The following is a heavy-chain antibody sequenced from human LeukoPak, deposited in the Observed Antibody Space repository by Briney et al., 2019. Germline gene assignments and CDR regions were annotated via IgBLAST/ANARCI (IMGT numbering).Heavy chain of an antibody. Sequence: ASVKISCKASGYTFTDDYMPAVRHAPGQGLEWMGWINPNSGGTNYAQQIQGRVTMTRDTSISTAYMELSNLRSDDTAVYYCARGIAAAGGRWFDPWGQGTLVTVSS. CDR3: ARGIAAAGGRWFDP. V-gene: IGHV1-2*02. CDR1: GYTFTDDY. CDR2: INPNSGGT. D-gene: IGHD6-13*01. J-gene: IGHJ5*02.